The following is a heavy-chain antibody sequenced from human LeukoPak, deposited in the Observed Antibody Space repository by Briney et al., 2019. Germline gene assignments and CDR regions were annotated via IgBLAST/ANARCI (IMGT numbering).Heavy chain of an antibody. CDR1: GGSISSYY. CDR2: IYYSGST. J-gene: IGHJ3*02. V-gene: IGHV4-59*01. D-gene: IGHD1-26*01. Sequence: SETLSLTCTVSGGSISSYYWSWIRQPPGKGLEWIGYIYYSGSTNYNPSLKSRVTISVGTSHNQFFLKLSSFAAADPAVYYCAIDHSGSYRRRAFDIWGQGTMVTVSS. CDR3: AIDHSGSYRRRAFDI.